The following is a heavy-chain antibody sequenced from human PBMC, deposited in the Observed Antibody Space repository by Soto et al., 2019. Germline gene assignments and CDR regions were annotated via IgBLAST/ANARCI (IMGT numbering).Heavy chain of an antibody. CDR1: GFSFSNYA. D-gene: IGHD1-26*01. J-gene: IGHJ4*02. V-gene: IGHV3-23*01. CDR3: AVSGMHHFEY. CDR2: ISGSGGSI. Sequence: EVQLLESGGGLVQPGGSLRLSCAASGFSFSNYAMSWVRQAPGKGLEWVSVISGSGGSIYEADSVKGRLTISRDNSNNTLYLQMNSLRAEDTAVYYCAVSGMHHFEYWGQGTLVTVYS.